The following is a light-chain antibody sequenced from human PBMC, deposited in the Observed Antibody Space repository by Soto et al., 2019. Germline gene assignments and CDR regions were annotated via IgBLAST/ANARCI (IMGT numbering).Light chain of an antibody. J-gene: IGLJ2*01. V-gene: IGLV2-14*03. Sequence: QSALTQPASVSGSPGQSITISCTGTSSDVGGYNYVSWYKQHSGKAPKVMIYDVSYRPSGVSNRFSGFKSGNTASLTISGLQAEDEADYYRSSYTSSSTVVFGGGTKLTVL. CDR3: SSYTSSSTVV. CDR1: SSDVGGYNY. CDR2: DVS.